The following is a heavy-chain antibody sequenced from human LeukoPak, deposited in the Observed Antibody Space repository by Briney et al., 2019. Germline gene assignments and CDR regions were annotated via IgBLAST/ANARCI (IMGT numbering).Heavy chain of an antibody. CDR3: ASLDTAKQPLANH. CDR2: IREERGQE. D-gene: IGHD5-18*01. J-gene: IGHJ5*02. CDR1: GFIFGDYW. Sequence: GGSLRLSCVASGFIFGDYWMSWVRQAPGKGLEWVANIREERGQEYYVDSVKGRFTISKNSAKNSLYLQMNTLRVEDTAMYYCASLDTAKQPLANHWGQGTLVTVSS. V-gene: IGHV3-7*03.